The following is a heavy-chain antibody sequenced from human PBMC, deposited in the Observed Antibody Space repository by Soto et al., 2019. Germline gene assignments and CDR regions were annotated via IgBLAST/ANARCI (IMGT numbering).Heavy chain of an antibody. J-gene: IGHJ4*02. V-gene: IGHV3-30-3*01. Sequence: GGSLRLSCAASGFTFSSYAMHWVRQAPGKGLEWVAVISYDGSNKYYADSVKGRFTISRDNSKNTLYLQMNSLRAEDTAVYYSARNYGSGSYFGYWGQGTLVTVSS. CDR2: ISYDGSNK. CDR1: GFTFSSYA. D-gene: IGHD3-10*01. CDR3: ARNYGSGSYFGY.